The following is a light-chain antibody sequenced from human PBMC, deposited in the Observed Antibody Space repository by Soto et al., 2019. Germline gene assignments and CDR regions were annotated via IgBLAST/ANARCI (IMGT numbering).Light chain of an antibody. CDR2: EVS. J-gene: IGLJ1*01. CDR3: CSNAASSTYV. Sequence: QSALTQPASVSGSPGQSITISCTGTSSDVGGYNYVSWYQQHPGKAPKLMIYEVSNRPSGVSNRFSGSKSGNTASLTISGLQAEDEADYYCCSNAASSTYVFGSGTKVTVL. V-gene: IGLV2-14*01. CDR1: SSDVGGYNY.